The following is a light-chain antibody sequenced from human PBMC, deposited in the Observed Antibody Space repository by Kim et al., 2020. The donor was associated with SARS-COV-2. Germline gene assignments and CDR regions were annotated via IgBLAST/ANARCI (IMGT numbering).Light chain of an antibody. J-gene: IGKJ1*01. V-gene: IGKV3-20*01. CDR3: QQYGSSPPWT. CDR1: QSVSSNY. CDR2: GAS. Sequence: PGARATHSCRASQSVSSNYLAWYQQKPGQAPRLLIYGASSRATGIPDRFSGSGSGTDFTLTISRLEPEDFAVYYCQQYGSSPPWTFGQGTKVDIK.